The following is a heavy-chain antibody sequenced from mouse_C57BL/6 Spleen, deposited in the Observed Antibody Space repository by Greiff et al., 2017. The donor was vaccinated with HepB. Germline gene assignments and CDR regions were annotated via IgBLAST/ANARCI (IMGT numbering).Heavy chain of an antibody. D-gene: IGHD1-1*01. CDR1: GFNIKNTY. J-gene: IGHJ4*01. V-gene: IGHV14-3*01. Sequence: EVKVVESVAELVRPGASVKLSCTASGFNIKNTYMHWVKQRPEQGLEWIGRIDTANGNTKYAPKFQGKATITADTSSNTAYLQLSSLTSEDTAIYYGARHDSSCVGDMDYWGQGTSVTVSS. CDR3: ARHDSSCVGDMDY. CDR2: IDTANGNT.